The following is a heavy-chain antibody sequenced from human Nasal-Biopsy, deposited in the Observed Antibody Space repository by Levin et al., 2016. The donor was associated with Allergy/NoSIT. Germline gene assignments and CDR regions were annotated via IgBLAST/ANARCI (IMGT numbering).Heavy chain of an antibody. CDR3: ARDKILAVPAPFDIFDF. V-gene: IGHV4-39*07. CDR1: GDSVASPSYY. D-gene: IGHD2-2*01. CDR2: VYYGAKT. J-gene: IGHJ4*02. Sequence: SETLSLTCTVSGDSVASPSYYWVWIRQSPGKGLEWIGSVYYGAKTYYNPSLKSRVTISKDTRRNQFYLNLRSVTAEDTALYYCARDKILAVPAPFDIFDFWGQGTLVAVSS.